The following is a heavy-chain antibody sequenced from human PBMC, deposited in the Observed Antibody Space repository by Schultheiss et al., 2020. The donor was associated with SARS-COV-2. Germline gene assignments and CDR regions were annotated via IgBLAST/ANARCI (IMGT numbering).Heavy chain of an antibody. Sequence: GESLKISCAASGFTFSSYGMHWVRQAPGKGLEWVANIKQDGSEKYYVDSVKGRFTISRDNSKNTLYLQMNSLKTEDTAVYYCTTWFYYDSSGYFLFQHWGQGTLVTVSS. D-gene: IGHD3-22*01. CDR3: TTWFYYDSSGYFLFQH. CDR2: IKQDGSEK. V-gene: IGHV3-7*03. CDR1: GFTFSSYG. J-gene: IGHJ1*01.